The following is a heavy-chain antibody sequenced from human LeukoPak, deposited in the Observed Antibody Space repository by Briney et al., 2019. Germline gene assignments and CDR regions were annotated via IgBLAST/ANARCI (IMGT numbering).Heavy chain of an antibody. J-gene: IGHJ4*02. D-gene: IGHD3-10*01. V-gene: IGHV3-23*01. CDR1: GFTFNSYD. CDR3: AKAGSRGRITMVRGVVRYFDY. CDR2: IRPSGDNT. Sequence: GGSLRLSCAASGFTFNSYDMTWVRQAPGRGLEWVSSIRPSGDNTYYGDSVKGRFTISRDNSKNTLYLQMNSLRAADTAVYYCAKAGSRGRITMVRGVVRYFDYWGQGTLVTVSS.